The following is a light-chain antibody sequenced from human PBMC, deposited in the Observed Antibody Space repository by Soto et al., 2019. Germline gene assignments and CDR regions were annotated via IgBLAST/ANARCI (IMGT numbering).Light chain of an antibody. CDR3: SSYAGINNFVV. V-gene: IGLV2-14*01. J-gene: IGLJ2*01. CDR2: EVS. CDR1: SSDVGRYNH. Sequence: QSALTQPASVSGSPGQSITISCTGTSSDVGRYNHVSWYQHHPGKAPKLIISEVSNRPSGVSNRFSGSKSGYTASLTVSGLQAEDEADYYCSSYAGINNFVVFGGGTKLTVL.